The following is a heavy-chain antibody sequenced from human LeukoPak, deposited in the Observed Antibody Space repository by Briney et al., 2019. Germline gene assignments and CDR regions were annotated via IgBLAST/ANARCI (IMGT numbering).Heavy chain of an antibody. CDR1: GFTFEDYA. J-gene: IGHJ4*02. CDR3: ATESY. CDR2: ISWNSDSI. D-gene: IGHD1-14*01. Sequence: SGGSLRLSCAASGFTFEDYAMYWVRQPPGKGLEWVSGISWNSDSIDYVDSVKGRFTISRDNAKNSLYLQMNSLRNEDTAVYYCATESYWGQGTLVTVSS. V-gene: IGHV3-9*01.